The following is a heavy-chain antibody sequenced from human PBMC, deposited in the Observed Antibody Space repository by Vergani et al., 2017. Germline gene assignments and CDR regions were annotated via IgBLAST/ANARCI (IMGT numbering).Heavy chain of an antibody. V-gene: IGHV3-7*03. CDR1: GFTFSSYW. CDR3: AGDNAAGSQVSITMVRGPSWIDV. J-gene: IGHJ6*02. D-gene: IGHD3-10*01. CDR2: IKQDGSEK. Sequence: EVQLVESGGGLVQPGGSLRLSCAASGFTFSSYWMSWVRQAPGKGLEWVANIKQDGSEKYYVDSVKGRFTISRDNAKNSLYLQMNSLRAEDTAVYYCAGDNAAGSQVSITMVRGPSWIDVWGQGTTVTVSS.